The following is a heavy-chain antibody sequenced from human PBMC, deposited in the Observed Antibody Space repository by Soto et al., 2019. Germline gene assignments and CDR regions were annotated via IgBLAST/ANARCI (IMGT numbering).Heavy chain of an antibody. CDR1: EDTFTRYV. J-gene: IGHJ6*02. D-gene: IGHD6-13*01. V-gene: IGHV1-3*01. Sequence: GASVKVSCKASEDTFTRYVIHWVRQAPGQRLEWMGWINAGNGNTKYSQNFQGRVKITRDASASTAYMELSSLRSQDTAVYYCATSTIDTSTWKQYFYGMDVWGQGSTVTVSS. CDR3: ATSTIDTSTWKQYFYGMDV. CDR2: INAGNGNT.